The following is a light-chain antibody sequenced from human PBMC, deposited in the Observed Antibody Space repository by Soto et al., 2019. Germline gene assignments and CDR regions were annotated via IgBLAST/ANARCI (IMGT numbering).Light chain of an antibody. J-gene: IGKJ5*01. Sequence: EIVLTQSPGTLSLSPGERATLSCMASQSVSSSYLAWYQQKPGQAPRLLVYGASSRATGIPDRFSGSGSGTEFTLIISRLEPEDFAVYYCQQYGSSSITFGQGTRLEIK. CDR3: QQYGSSSIT. CDR1: QSVSSSY. V-gene: IGKV3-20*01. CDR2: GAS.